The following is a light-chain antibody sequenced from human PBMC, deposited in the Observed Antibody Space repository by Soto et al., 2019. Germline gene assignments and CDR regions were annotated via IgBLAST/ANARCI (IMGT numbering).Light chain of an antibody. V-gene: IGLV2-14*01. Sequence: QSALTQPASVSGSPGQSITISCNGGRVDVGGHNFVSWFQQHPGKAPKLIIYGVSNRPSGISNRFSGSKSGNTASLTISGLQPEDEAEYYCSSYTNRFNWVFGGGTKLTVL. CDR3: SSYTNRFNWV. CDR1: RVDVGGHNF. J-gene: IGLJ3*02. CDR2: GVS.